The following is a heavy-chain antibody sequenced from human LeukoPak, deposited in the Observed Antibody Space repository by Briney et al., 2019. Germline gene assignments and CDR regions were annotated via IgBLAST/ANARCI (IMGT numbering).Heavy chain of an antibody. Sequence: SETLSLTCTVSGGSISSYYWTWIRQPPGKGLEWIGYIYYSWSTNYNPSLKSRVTISVDTSKNQFSLKLTSVTAADTAVYYCARGVNSGSFDYCGQGTLVTVSS. CDR3: ARGVNSGSFDY. V-gene: IGHV4-59*01. J-gene: IGHJ4*02. D-gene: IGHD5-12*01. CDR2: IYYSWST. CDR1: GGSISSYY.